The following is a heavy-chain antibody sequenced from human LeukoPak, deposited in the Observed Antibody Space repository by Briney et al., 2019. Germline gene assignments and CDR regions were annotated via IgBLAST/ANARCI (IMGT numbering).Heavy chain of an antibody. Sequence: GGSLRLSCAASGFTFSNCAMSWVRQAPGKGLELVSAISGGGNSTYYADSVKGRFTISRDNAKYSLYLQMNSLRAEDTAVYYCARYMDTAMVSYYYYYYGMDVWGQGTTVTVSS. V-gene: IGHV3-23*01. J-gene: IGHJ6*02. CDR1: GFTFSNCA. CDR3: ARYMDTAMVSYYYYYYGMDV. CDR2: ISGGGNST. D-gene: IGHD5-18*01.